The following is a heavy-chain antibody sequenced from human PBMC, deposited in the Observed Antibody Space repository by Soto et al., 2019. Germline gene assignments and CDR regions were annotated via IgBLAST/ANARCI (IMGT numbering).Heavy chain of an antibody. V-gene: IGHV3-30-3*01. CDR2: ISYEGSNT. CDR3: ARVTPGNNLYYFSGLDF. J-gene: IGHJ6*02. CDR1: GFTFDTYG. D-gene: IGHD1-1*01. Sequence: QVHLVESGGGVVQPGKSLRLSCVASGFTFDTYGIHWVRQAPGKGLQWVALISYEGSNTYYADSVRGRFTISRDNSKNALYLQMNTLRPEDTGVYYWARVTPGNNLYYFSGLDFWGQGPSVTFSS.